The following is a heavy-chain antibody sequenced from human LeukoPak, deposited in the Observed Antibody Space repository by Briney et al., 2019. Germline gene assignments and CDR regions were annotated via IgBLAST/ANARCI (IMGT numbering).Heavy chain of an antibody. CDR2: IHPSGSP. D-gene: IGHD3-22*01. V-gene: IGHV4-34*01. Sequence: SETLSLTCAIYDASFSGYYWSWIRQPPGKGLEWIGEIHPSGSPSYNPSLKSRVTISVDKSKNQFSLKLSSVTAADTAVYYCASFQGNYYDSSGPPDYWGQGTLVTVSS. CDR3: ASFQGNYYDSSGPPDY. J-gene: IGHJ4*02. CDR1: DASFSGYY.